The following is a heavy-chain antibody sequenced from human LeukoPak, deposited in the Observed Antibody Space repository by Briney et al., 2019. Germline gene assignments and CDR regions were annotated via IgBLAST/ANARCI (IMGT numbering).Heavy chain of an antibody. CDR2: INPNSGGT. V-gene: IGHV1-2*02. D-gene: IGHD5-18*01. CDR3: ARVCRWLQLKYFDY. CDR1: GYTFTGYY. Sequence: ASVKVSCKASGYTFTGYYMHWVRQAPGQGLEWMGWINPNSGGTNYAQKFQGRVTMTRDTSISTAYMELSRLRSDDTAVYFCARVCRWLQLKYFDYWGQGTLVTVSS. J-gene: IGHJ4*02.